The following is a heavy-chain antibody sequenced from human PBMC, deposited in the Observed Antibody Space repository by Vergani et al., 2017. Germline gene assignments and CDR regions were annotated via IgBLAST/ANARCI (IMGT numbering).Heavy chain of an antibody. CDR1: GGSFSGYY. Sequence: QVQLQQWGAGLLKPSETLSLTCAVYGGSFSGYYWSWIRQPPGKGLEWIGEINHSGSTNYNPSLKSRVTISVDTSKNQFSLKLSSVTAADTAVYYCARNRPGTYQLLLLYNWFDPWSQGTLVTVSS. CDR3: ARNRPGTYQLLLLYNWFDP. J-gene: IGHJ5*02. CDR2: INHSGST. D-gene: IGHD2-2*01. V-gene: IGHV4-34*01.